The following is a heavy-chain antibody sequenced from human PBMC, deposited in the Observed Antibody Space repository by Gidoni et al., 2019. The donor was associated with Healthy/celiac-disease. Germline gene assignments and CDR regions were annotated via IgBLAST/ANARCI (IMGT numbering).Heavy chain of an antibody. Sequence: QVQLQQWGAGLLKPSETLSLTCAVYGGSFSGYYWSWIRQHPGKGLEWIGEINHSGSTNYNPALKSRVTISVDTSKNQFSLKLSSVTAADTAVYYCAREVVYCSSTSFYALRGLHYYMDVWGKGTTVTVSS. V-gene: IGHV4-34*01. CDR3: AREVVYCSSTSFYALRGLHYYMDV. J-gene: IGHJ6*03. CDR1: GGSFSGYY. CDR2: INHSGST. D-gene: IGHD2-2*01.